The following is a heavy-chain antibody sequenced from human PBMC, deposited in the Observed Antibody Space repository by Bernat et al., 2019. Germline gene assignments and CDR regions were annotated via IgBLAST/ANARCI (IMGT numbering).Heavy chain of an antibody. CDR2: ISYDGSNK. Sequence: QVQLVESGGGVVQPGRSLRLSCAASGFTFSSYAMHWVRQAPGKGLEWVAVISYDGSNKYYADSVKGRFTISRDNSKNTLYLQMNSLRAEDTAVYYCASAGLGDTVTISGGVGYWGQGTLVTVSS. CDR1: GFTFSSYA. CDR3: ASAGLGDTVTISGGVGY. D-gene: IGHD4-17*01. V-gene: IGHV3-30*07. J-gene: IGHJ4*02.